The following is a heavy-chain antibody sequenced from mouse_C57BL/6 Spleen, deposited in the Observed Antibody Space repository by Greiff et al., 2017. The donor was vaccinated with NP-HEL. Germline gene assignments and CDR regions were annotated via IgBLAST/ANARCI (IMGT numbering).Heavy chain of an antibody. D-gene: IGHD1-1*01. CDR3: ASPYYYGSSGDY. CDR2: IHPNSGST. J-gene: IGHJ2*01. CDR1: GYTFTSYW. Sequence: QVQLQQPGAELVKPGASVKLSCKASGYTFTSYWMHWVKQRPGQGLEWIGMIHPNSGSTNYNEKFKSKATLTVDKSSSTAYMQLSSLTSEDSAVYYCASPYYYGSSGDYWRQGTTLTVSS. V-gene: IGHV1-64*01.